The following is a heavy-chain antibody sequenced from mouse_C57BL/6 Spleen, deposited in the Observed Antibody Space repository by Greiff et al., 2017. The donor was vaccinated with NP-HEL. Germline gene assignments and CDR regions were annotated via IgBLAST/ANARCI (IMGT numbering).Heavy chain of an antibody. CDR2: IYPGSGST. Sequence: VQLQQPGAELVKPGASVKMSCKASGYTFTSYWIFWVQQRPGQGLEWIGDIYPGSGSTYYNEKFTCKATLTVDTSSSTAYMQLSSLTTEDSAVYYCARWYYGSSEFAYWGQGTLVTVSA. D-gene: IGHD1-1*01. V-gene: IGHV1-55*01. CDR1: GYTFTSYW. CDR3: ARWYYGSSEFAY. J-gene: IGHJ3*01.